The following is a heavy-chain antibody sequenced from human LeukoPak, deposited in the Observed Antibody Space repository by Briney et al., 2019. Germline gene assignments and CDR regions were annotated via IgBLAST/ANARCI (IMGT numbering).Heavy chain of an antibody. D-gene: IGHD2-2*01. J-gene: IGHJ4*02. Sequence: GGSLRLSCAASGFTFSRYWMSWVRQAPGKGLEWVANMKQDGSEEYYVDSVKGRFIISRDNAKNSLYLQMNSLRAEDTAVYYCAKNLGRVRWYQLLPARPHLYFDYWGQGTLVTVSS. CDR2: MKQDGSEE. CDR3: AKNLGRVRWYQLLPARPHLYFDY. CDR1: GFTFSRYW. V-gene: IGHV3-7*01.